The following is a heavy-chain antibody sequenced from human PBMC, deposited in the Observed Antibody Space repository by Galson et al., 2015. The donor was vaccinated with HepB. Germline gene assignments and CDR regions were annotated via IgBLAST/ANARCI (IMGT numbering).Heavy chain of an antibody. J-gene: IGHJ4*02. D-gene: IGHD2-15*01. CDR2: IFAGGGST. Sequence: SVKVSCKASGYTLTNYHFHWVRQAPGQGPEWMGKIFAGGGSTRYAERFQGRVTLTRDSSTSKIYMEVSSLRSDDTAVYYCARGTPDTYYFDYWGQGTLVTVSA. V-gene: IGHV1-46*01. CDR1: GYTLTNYH. CDR3: ARGTPDTYYFDY.